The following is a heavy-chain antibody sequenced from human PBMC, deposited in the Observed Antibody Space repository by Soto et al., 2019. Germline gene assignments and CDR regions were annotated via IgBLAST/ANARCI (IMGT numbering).Heavy chain of an antibody. D-gene: IGHD6-13*01. CDR2: INAYNGNT. CDR1: GYTFTSYG. V-gene: IGHV1-18*01. Sequence: QVQVVQSGAEVKKPGASVKVSCKASGYTFTSYGISWVRQAPGQGLEWMGWINAYNGNTKYAQKLQGRVTMTTDTSTSTAYMELSSMTSADTSVYYCARDLGGGISAPWGHGPLVTVAS. CDR3: ARDLGGGISAP. J-gene: IGHJ5*02.